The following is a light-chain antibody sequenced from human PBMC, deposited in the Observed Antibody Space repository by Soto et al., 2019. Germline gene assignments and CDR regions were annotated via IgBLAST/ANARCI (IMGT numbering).Light chain of an antibody. CDR3: QQYNNWPLLT. Sequence: IVMTQSPATLSVSPGERATLSCRASQSVRSNLAWYQQKPGQAPRLLIYGASTRATGIPARFSGSGSGTEFTLTMSSLQSEDFAVYYCQQYNNWPLLTFGGGTKVEIK. V-gene: IGKV3-15*01. CDR1: QSVRSN. J-gene: IGKJ4*01. CDR2: GAS.